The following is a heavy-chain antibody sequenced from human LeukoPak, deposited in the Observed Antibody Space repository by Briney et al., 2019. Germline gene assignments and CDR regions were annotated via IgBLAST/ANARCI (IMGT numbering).Heavy chain of an antibody. V-gene: IGHV1-69*05. J-gene: IGHJ5*02. CDR1: GGTFSSYA. CDR3: ARGVVVPAAIGWFDP. CDR2: IIPIFGTA. Sequence: SVKVSCKASGGTFSSYAISWVRQAPGQGLEWMGRIIPIFGTANYAQKFQGRVTITTDESTSTAYMELSSLRSDDTAVYYCARGVVVPAAIGWFDPWGQGTLVTVSS. D-gene: IGHD2-2*02.